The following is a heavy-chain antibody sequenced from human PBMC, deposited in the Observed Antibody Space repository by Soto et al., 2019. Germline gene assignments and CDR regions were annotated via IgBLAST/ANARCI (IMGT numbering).Heavy chain of an antibody. CDR1: GGSISSYY. J-gene: IGHJ3*02. Sequence: SETLSLTCTVSGGSISSYYWSWIRQPPGKGLEWIGYIYHSGSTNYNPSLKSRVTISVDTSKNQFSLQLNSVTPEDTAVYYCARVYCSSSSCYSYAFDIWGQGTMVTVSS. CDR2: IYHSGST. CDR3: ARVYCSSSSCYSYAFDI. V-gene: IGHV4-59*12. D-gene: IGHD2-2*02.